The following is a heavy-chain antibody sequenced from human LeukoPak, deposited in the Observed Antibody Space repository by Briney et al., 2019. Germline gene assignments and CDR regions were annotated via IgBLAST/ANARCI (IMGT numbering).Heavy chain of an antibody. V-gene: IGHV3-21*01. CDR1: GFTFSSYA. J-gene: IGHJ1*01. Sequence: GGSLRLSCAASGFTFSSYAMSWVRQAPGKGLEWVSSISSSSYIYYADSVKGRFTISRDNAKNSLYLQMNSLRAEDTAVYYCARDRRGSRYFQHWGQGTLVTVSS. CDR2: ISSSSYI. D-gene: IGHD3-10*01. CDR3: ARDRRGSRYFQH.